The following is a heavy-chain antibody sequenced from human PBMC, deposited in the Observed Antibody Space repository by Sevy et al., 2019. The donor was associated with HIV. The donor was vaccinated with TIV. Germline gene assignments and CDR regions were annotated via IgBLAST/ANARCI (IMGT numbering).Heavy chain of an antibody. CDR1: GFTVNSNY. CDR3: ARGKSGYGYALNY. D-gene: IGHD5-18*01. Sequence: GGSLRLSCAASGFTVNSNYMTWVRQAPGKGLEGVSVIHSDDTTYHADSVKDSFTISRDNFKNTRYLYMSSLRAEDTAVYYCARGKSGYGYALNYWGQGTLVTVSS. CDR2: IHSDDTT. J-gene: IGHJ4*02. V-gene: IGHV3-66*01.